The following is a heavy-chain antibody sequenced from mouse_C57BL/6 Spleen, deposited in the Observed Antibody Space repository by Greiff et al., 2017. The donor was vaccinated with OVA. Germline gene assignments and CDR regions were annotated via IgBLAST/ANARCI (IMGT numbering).Heavy chain of an antibody. V-gene: IGHV1-81*01. CDR1: GYTFTSYG. D-gene: IGHD1-1*01. CDR3: ARGAYYGSSNRYYFDY. Sequence: VQLQQSGAELARPGASVKLSCKASGYTFTSYGISWVKQSTGQGLEWIGEIYPRSGNTYYNEKFKGKATLTADKSSSTAYMELRSLTSEDSAVYFCARGAYYGSSNRYYFDYWGQGTTLTVSS. J-gene: IGHJ2*01. CDR2: IYPRSGNT.